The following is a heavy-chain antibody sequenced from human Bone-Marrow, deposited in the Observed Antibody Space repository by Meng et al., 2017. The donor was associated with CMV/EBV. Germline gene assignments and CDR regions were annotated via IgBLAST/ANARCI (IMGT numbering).Heavy chain of an antibody. CDR1: GFTFSSYS. V-gene: IGHV3-21*01. CDR2: ISSSSSYI. Sequence: GESLKISCAASGFTFSSYSMNWVRQAPGKGLEWVSSISSSSSYIYYADSVKGRFTISRDNAKNLLYLQMNSLRAEDTAVYYCARSRELVRADYWGQGTLVTVSS. J-gene: IGHJ4*02. D-gene: IGHD6-6*01. CDR3: ARSRELVRADY.